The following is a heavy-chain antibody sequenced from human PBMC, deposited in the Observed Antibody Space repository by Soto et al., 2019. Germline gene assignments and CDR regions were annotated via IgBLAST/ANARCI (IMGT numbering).Heavy chain of an antibody. CDR2: IKQDGNER. Sequence: EVQLVESGGGLVQPGGSLRLSCAASGFTFSSYWMSWVRQAPGKGLEWVANIKQDGNERYYVDSVKGRFTISRDNAKNSLYLEMNSLRAEDTTVYYCAGGRFDYCNWWWFDPWGQGALVTVSS. J-gene: IGHJ5*02. CDR1: GFTFSSYW. V-gene: IGHV3-7*01. CDR3: AGGRFDYCNWWWFDP. D-gene: IGHD4-4*01.